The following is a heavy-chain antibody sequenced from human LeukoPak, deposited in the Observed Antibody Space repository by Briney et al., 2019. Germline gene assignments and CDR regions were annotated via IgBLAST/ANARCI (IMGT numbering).Heavy chain of an antibody. CDR2: INPSGGST. J-gene: IGHJ4*02. V-gene: IGHV1-46*01. CDR1: GYSFTGYY. D-gene: IGHD3-22*01. CDR3: AREPFADYDSSGNLPSPFDY. Sequence: ASVKVSCKASGYSFTGYYMHWVRQAPGEGLEWMGIINPSGGSTIYAQKFQGRVTMTWDMSTSTVYMELSSLRSEDTAVYYCAREPFADYDSSGNLPSPFDYWGQGTLVTVSS.